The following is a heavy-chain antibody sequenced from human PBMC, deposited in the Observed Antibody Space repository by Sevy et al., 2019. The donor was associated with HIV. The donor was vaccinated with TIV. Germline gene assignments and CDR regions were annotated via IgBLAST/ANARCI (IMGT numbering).Heavy chain of an antibody. CDR2: IYTSGST. J-gene: IGHJ3*02. V-gene: IGHV4-4*07. CDR3: ARDGDSGSYYQWGAFDI. D-gene: IGHD1-26*01. Sequence: SETLSLTCTVSGDSISSYYWSWIRQPAGKGLEWIGRIYTSGSTNYNPSLKSRVTMSVDTSKNQFSLKLSSVTAADTAVYYCARDGDSGSYYQWGAFDIWGQGTMVTVSS. CDR1: GDSISSYY.